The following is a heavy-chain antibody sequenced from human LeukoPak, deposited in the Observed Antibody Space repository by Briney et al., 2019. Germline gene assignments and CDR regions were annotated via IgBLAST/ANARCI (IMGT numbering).Heavy chain of an antibody. Sequence: SETLSLTCTVSGGSISSSSYYWGWIRQPPGKGLEWIGSIYYSWSTYYNPSLKSRVTISVDTSKNQFSLKLSSVTAADTAVYYCARQLGYCSSTSCYVWYFDYWGQGTLVTVSS. D-gene: IGHD2-2*01. V-gene: IGHV4-39*01. CDR3: ARQLGYCSSTSCYVWYFDY. J-gene: IGHJ4*02. CDR2: IYYSWST. CDR1: GGSISSSSYY.